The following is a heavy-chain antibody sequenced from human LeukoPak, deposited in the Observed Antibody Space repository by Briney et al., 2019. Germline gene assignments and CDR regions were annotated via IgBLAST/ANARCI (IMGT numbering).Heavy chain of an antibody. CDR3: ARRAASSWFFDY. V-gene: IGHV4-59*08. J-gene: IGHJ4*02. D-gene: IGHD6-13*01. CDR1: GGSISSYY. CDR2: IYYSGST. Sequence: SETLSLTCTVSGGSISSYYWSWIRQPPGKGLEWIGYIYYSGSTNYNPSLKSRVTISVDTSKNQFSLKLSSVTAADTAVYFCARRAASSWFFDYWGQGTLVTVSS.